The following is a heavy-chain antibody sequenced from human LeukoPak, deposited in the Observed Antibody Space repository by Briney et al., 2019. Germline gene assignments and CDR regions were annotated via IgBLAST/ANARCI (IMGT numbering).Heavy chain of an antibody. J-gene: IGHJ3*02. CDR3: ATSTRGKEAFDI. D-gene: IGHD2-2*01. CDR2: MNPNSGNT. V-gene: IGHV1-8*03. CDR1: GYTFTSYG. Sequence: ASVEVSCKASGYTFTSYGISWVRQATGQGLEWMGWMNPNSGNTGYAQKFQGRVTITRNTSISTAYMELSSLRSEDTAVYYCATSTRGKEAFDIWGQGTMVTVSS.